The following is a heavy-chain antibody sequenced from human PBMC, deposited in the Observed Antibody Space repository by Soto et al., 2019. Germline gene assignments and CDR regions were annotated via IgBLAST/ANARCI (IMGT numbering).Heavy chain of an antibody. CDR3: ARERRMRGGYHFDY. CDR2: IKEDGSEK. CDR1: GFIFSSYW. Sequence: ESGGGLVQPGGSLRLSCAGSGFIFSSYWMNWVRQAPGKGLEWVANIKEDGSEKKFADSVKGRFTISRDNAKNSLYLQMNSLRAEDTAVYYCARERRMRGGYHFDYWGQGSLVTVSS. V-gene: IGHV3-7*03. J-gene: IGHJ4*02. D-gene: IGHD5-12*01.